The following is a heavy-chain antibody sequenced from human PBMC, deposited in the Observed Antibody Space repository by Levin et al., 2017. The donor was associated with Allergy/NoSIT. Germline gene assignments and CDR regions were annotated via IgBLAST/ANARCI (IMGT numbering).Heavy chain of an antibody. D-gene: IGHD2-15*01. CDR2: ISYDGSNK. V-gene: IGHV3-30-3*01. CDR1: GFTFSSYA. Sequence: LSLTCAASGFTFSSYAMHWVRQAPGKGLEWVAVISYDGSNKYYADSVKGRFTISRDNSKNTLYLQMNSLRAEDTAVYYCARDTCSGGSCYLDYWGQGTLVTVSS. CDR3: ARDTCSGGSCYLDY. J-gene: IGHJ4*02.